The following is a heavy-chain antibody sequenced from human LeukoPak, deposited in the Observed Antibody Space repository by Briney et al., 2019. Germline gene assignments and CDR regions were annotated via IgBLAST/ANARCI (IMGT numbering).Heavy chain of an antibody. D-gene: IGHD1-7*01. CDR1: GFTFSTYA. Sequence: PGGSLRLSCAAPGFTFSTYAMHWIRQAPGRGLEWVAFIRSDGSNKDYADSVKGRFTISRDNSKNTLYLQMNSLRVEDTGVYYCATLSLNWNYNHYFDFWGQGTLVTISS. J-gene: IGHJ4*02. V-gene: IGHV3-30*02. CDR3: ATLSLNWNYNHYFDF. CDR2: IRSDGSNK.